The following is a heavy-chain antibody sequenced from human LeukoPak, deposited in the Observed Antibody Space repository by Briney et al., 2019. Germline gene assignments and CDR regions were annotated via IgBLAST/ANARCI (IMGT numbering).Heavy chain of an antibody. Sequence: GESLKISCKASGYRFTSYWIGWVRQMPGKGLQWMGIVYPGDSDTRYSPSFQGQVTISADKSISTAYLQWSSLKASDTAMYYCARLPGPSKKTTVADYWGQGTLVTVSS. D-gene: IGHD4-17*01. CDR2: VYPGDSDT. CDR1: GYRFTSYW. V-gene: IGHV5-51*01. J-gene: IGHJ4*02. CDR3: ARLPGPSKKTTVADY.